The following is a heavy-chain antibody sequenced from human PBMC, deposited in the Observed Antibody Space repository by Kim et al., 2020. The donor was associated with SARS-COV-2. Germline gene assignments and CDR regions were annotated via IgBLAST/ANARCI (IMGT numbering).Heavy chain of an antibody. Sequence: ASVKVSCKASGYTFTGYYMHWVRQAPGQGLEWMGWINPNSGGTNYAQKFQGWVTMTRDTSISTAYMELSRLRSDDTAVYYCARSSPGVLLLSAFGDYYYGLDVWGQGTTVTVSS. V-gene: IGHV1-2*04. CDR1: GYTFTGYY. D-gene: IGHD2-15*01. CDR2: INPNSGGT. J-gene: IGHJ6*02. CDR3: ARSSPGVLLLSAFGDYYYGLDV.